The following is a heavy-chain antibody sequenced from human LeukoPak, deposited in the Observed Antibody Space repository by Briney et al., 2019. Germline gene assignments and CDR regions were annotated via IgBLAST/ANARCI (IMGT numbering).Heavy chain of an antibody. J-gene: IGHJ5*02. D-gene: IGHD1-26*01. CDR2: INPNSGGT. CDR3: ARGLVGATGWFDP. CDR1: GYTFTGYY. V-gene: IGHV1-2*06. Sequence: GASVKVSCKAPGYTFTGYYMHWVRQAPGQGLEWMGRINPNSGGTNYAQKFQGRVTMTRDTSISTAYMELSRLRSDDTAVYYCARGLVGATGWFDPWGQGTLVTVSS.